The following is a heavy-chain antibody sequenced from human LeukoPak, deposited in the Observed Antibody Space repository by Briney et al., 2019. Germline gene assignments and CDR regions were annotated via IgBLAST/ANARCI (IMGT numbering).Heavy chain of an antibody. CDR1: GFTFSSCA. D-gene: IGHD4-17*01. Sequence: PGGSLRLSCAASGFTFSSCAMNWVRQAPGKGLEWVSVISGSSSTYYADSVKGRLTISRDNSKNTLYLQMNSLRAEDTAVYYCARDRYGDYSFGYWGQGTLVTVSS. J-gene: IGHJ4*02. CDR3: ARDRYGDYSFGY. CDR2: ISGSSST. V-gene: IGHV3-23*01.